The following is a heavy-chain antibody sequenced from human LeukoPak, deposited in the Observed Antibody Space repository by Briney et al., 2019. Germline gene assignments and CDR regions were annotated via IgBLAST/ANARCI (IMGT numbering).Heavy chain of an antibody. D-gene: IGHD3-3*01. Sequence: GGSLRLSCAASGFTFSSYAMSWVRQAPGKGLEWVSAISGSGGSTYYADSVKGRFTISRDNSKNTLYLQMNSLRAEDTAVYYCAKEDNYDFWSGYAGRFGYWGQGTLVTVSS. CDR1: GFTFSSYA. J-gene: IGHJ4*02. CDR3: AKEDNYDFWSGYAGRFGY. V-gene: IGHV3-23*01. CDR2: ISGSGGST.